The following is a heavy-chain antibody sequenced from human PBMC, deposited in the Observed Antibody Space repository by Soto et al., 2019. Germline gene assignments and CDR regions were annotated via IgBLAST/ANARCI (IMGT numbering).Heavy chain of an antibody. CDR2: ISYDGSNK. CDR3: AREDLADILTGYEPLRVEQYYYYGMDV. CDR1: GFTFSSYA. J-gene: IGHJ6*02. Sequence: GGSLRLSCAASGFTFSSYAMHWVRQAPGKGLEWVAVISYDGSNKYYADSVKGRFTISRDNSKNTLYLQMNSLRAEDTAVYYCAREDLADILTGYEPLRVEQYYYYGMDVWGQGTTVTVSS. D-gene: IGHD3-9*01. V-gene: IGHV3-30-3*01.